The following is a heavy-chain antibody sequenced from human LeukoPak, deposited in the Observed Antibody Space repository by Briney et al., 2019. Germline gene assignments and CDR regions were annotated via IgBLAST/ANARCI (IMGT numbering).Heavy chain of an antibody. CDR2: INSDGNGT. CDR3: ARDLMVGSPLDS. D-gene: IGHD2-8*01. CDR1: TFTFSDYC. J-gene: IGHJ4*02. Sequence: PGGSLRLSCTASTFTFSDYCMHWLRQAPGKGLVWVSRINSDGNGTRYAASVKGIFTIYRDNDKNTLYLKMNTLTAEDTFVYYCARDLMVGSPLDSWGQGYLVTVSS. V-gene: IGHV3-74*01.